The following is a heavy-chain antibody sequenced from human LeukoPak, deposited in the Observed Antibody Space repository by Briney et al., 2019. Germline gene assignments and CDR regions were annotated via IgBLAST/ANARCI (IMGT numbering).Heavy chain of an antibody. J-gene: IGHJ6*03. CDR3: ASGHSGSYFPSRQVLQYYMDV. CDR1: GGTFSSYA. Sequence: SVKVSCKASGGTFSSYAISWVRQAPGQGLEWMGGIIPIFVTANYAQKFQGRVTITTDESTSTAYMELSSLRSEDTAVYYCASGHSGSYFPSRQVLQYYMDVWGKGTTVTVSS. D-gene: IGHD1-26*01. V-gene: IGHV1-69*05. CDR2: IIPIFVTA.